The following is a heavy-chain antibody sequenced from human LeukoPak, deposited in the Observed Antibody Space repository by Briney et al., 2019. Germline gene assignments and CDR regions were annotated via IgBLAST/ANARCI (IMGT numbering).Heavy chain of an antibody. V-gene: IGHV1-18*01. Sequence: ASVKVTCKASGYTFTSYGISWVRQAPGQGLEWMGWISAYNGNTNYAQKLQGRVTMTTDTSTSTAYMEVTNLRSDDTATYYCARSGHCSGVGCYAQGIDYWGQGTLVTVSS. J-gene: IGHJ4*02. D-gene: IGHD2-2*01. CDR1: GYTFTSYG. CDR3: ARSGHCSGVGCYAQGIDY. CDR2: ISAYNGNT.